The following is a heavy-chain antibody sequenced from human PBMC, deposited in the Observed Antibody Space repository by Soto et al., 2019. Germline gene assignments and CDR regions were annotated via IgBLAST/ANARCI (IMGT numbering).Heavy chain of an antibody. CDR3: ARALRADY. V-gene: IGHV4-59*01. CDR1: VGSMTNFY. J-gene: IGHJ4*02. CDR2: IYYSGST. Sequence: SETLSLTCTVSVGSMTNFYWTWIRQPLGKGLEWIGNIYYSGSTNYNTSLTSRATMSAATPKNQFSLKLASVAATDTAVYYCARALRADYWGQGTLVTVSS.